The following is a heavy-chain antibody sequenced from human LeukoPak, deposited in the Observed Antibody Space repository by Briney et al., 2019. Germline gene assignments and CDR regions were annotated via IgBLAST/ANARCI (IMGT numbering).Heavy chain of an antibody. J-gene: IGHJ4*02. Sequence: SETLSLTCAVYGGSFSGYYWSWIRQPPGKGLEWIGEINHSERTNYNPSLKSRVTISVDTSKNQFSLKLSSVTAADTAVYYCARVGPPYYDFWSGYSRPHHRGFDYWGQGTLVTVSS. CDR3: ARVGPPYYDFWSGYSRPHHRGFDY. V-gene: IGHV4-34*01. CDR2: INHSERT. D-gene: IGHD3-3*01. CDR1: GGSFSGYY.